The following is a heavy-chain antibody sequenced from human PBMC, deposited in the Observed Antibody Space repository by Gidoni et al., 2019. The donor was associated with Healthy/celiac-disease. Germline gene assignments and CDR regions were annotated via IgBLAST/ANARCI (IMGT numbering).Heavy chain of an antibody. D-gene: IGHD6-13*01. Sequence: QITFKESVPTLVKPTQTLTLTCTFSGFSLSTSGVGVGWIRQPPGKALEWLALIYWDDDKRYSPSLKSRLTITKDTSKNQVVLTMTNMDPVDTATYYCAHRLPDTTYSSSWYDAFDIWGQGTMVTVSS. CDR1: GFSLSTSGVG. V-gene: IGHV2-5*02. J-gene: IGHJ3*02. CDR2: IYWDDDK. CDR3: AHRLPDTTYSSSWYDAFDI.